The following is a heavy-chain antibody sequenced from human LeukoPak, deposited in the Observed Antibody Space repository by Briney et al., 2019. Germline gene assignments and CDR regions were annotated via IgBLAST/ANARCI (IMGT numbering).Heavy chain of an antibody. CDR1: GFTFSYYS. V-gene: IGHV3-48*02. CDR3: ARDHRSGSGSGTQANDY. J-gene: IGHJ4*02. Sequence: PGGSLRLSCAASGFTFSYYSMNWVRQAPGKGLEWVSYISSSSKTIYYAVSVKGRFTISRDNAKKSLDLQMNSLRDEDTAVYYCARDHRSGSGSGTQANDYWGQGTLVTASS. CDR2: ISSSSKTI. D-gene: IGHD3-10*01.